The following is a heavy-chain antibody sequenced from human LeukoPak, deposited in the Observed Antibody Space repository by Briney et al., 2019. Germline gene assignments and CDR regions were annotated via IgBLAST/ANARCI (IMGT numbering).Heavy chain of an antibody. Sequence: PGGSLRLSCAASGFTFSSYWMSWVRQAPGKGLEWVANIKQDGSEKYYVDSVKGRFTISRDNAQNSLHLQMNSLRAEDTAVYYCARLSSGWYGDFDYWGQGTLATVSS. D-gene: IGHD6-19*01. CDR1: GFTFSSYW. J-gene: IGHJ4*02. CDR2: IKQDGSEK. V-gene: IGHV3-7*03. CDR3: ARLSSGWYGDFDY.